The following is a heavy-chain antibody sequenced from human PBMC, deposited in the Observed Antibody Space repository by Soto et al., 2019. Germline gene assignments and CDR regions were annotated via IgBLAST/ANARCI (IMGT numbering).Heavy chain of an antibody. Sequence: PGGSLRLSCAASGFIFKMYWMHWVRQSPGKGLVWISRIYNDGTYSDYADSVRGRFTISRDNVNDTLYLHMNNLRAEDSGLYYCTRGPRPISTGTGAYWGQGTQVTVSS. D-gene: IGHD3-10*01. CDR2: IYNDGTYS. CDR1: GFIFKMYW. J-gene: IGHJ4*02. V-gene: IGHV3-74*01. CDR3: TRGPRPISTGTGAY.